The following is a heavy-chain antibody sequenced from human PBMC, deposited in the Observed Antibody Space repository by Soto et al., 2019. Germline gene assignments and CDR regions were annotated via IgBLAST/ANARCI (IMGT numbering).Heavy chain of an antibody. CDR1: GGSISSYY. D-gene: IGHD6-19*01. J-gene: IGHJ6*02. V-gene: IGHV4-4*07. CDR2: IYTSGST. Sequence: QVQLQESGPGLVKPSETLSLTCTVSGGSISSYYWSWIRQPAGKGLEWIGRIYTSGSTNYNPSLKSRVTMSVDTSKNQFSLKLSSVTAADTAVYYCARAINAEWLAKYNYYYYGMDVWGQGTTVTVSS. CDR3: ARAINAEWLAKYNYYYYGMDV.